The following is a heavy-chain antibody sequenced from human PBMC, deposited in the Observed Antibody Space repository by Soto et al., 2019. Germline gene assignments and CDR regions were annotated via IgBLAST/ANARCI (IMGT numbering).Heavy chain of an antibody. V-gene: IGHV3-11*01. Sequence: QVHLEESGGGLVKPGGPLRLSWTASGFIFSDYYMSWIRQAPGTGPEWVSDISNSGRITHHGDSVEGRFTISRDNAKDSLYLQMNSLRPEDSAIYYCARDHGGGGLTLEYWGQGTLVTVSS. CDR3: ARDHGGGGLTLEY. D-gene: IGHD3-16*01. CDR1: GFIFSDYY. CDR2: ISNSGRIT. J-gene: IGHJ4*02.